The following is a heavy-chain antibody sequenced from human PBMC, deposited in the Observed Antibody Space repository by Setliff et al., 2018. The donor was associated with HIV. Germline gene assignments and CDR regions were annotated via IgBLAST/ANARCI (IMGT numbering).Heavy chain of an antibody. CDR2: IYTSGSA. V-gene: IGHV4-61*09. J-gene: IGHJ6*03. CDR3: AREWRGRYYYYMDV. Sequence: SETLSLTCTVSGGSISSGSYHWSWIRQPAGKGLEWIGHIYTSGSAKYNPSLKSRVTISVDTSKTQFSLRLTSMTAADTAVYYCAREWRGRYYYYMDVWGKGTTVTVSS. CDR1: GGSISSGSYH. D-gene: IGHD3-10*01.